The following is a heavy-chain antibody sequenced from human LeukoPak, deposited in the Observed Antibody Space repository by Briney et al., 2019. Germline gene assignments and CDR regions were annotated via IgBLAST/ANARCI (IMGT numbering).Heavy chain of an antibody. V-gene: IGHV4-39*01. D-gene: IGHD5-12*01. CDR3: VSGYDYNPTRFDY. CDR1: GGSISSSSYY. Sequence: SETLSLTCTVSGGSISSSSYYWGWIRQPPGKGLEWIGSIYYSGSTYYNPSLKSRVTISVDTSKNQFSLKLSSVTAADTAVYYCVSGYDYNPTRFDYWGQGTLVTVSS. J-gene: IGHJ4*02. CDR2: IYYSGST.